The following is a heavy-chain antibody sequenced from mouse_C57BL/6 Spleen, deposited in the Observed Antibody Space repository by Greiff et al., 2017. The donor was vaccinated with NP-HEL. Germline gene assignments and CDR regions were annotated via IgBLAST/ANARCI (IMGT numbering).Heavy chain of an antibody. CDR1: GYTFTSYW. Sequence: QVQLQQPGTELVKPGASVKLSCKASGYTFTSYWMHWVKQRPGQGLEWIGNINPSNGGTSYNQKFKGKATLTVDKSSSTAYMELRSLTSEDSAVYYCARGAGKSYWYFDVWGTGTTVTVSS. J-gene: IGHJ1*03. CDR2: INPSNGGT. V-gene: IGHV1-53*01. CDR3: ARGAGKSYWYFDV.